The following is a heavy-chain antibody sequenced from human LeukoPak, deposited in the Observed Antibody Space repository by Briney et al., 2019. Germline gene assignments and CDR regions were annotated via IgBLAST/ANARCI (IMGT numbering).Heavy chain of an antibody. J-gene: IGHJ4*02. CDR3: ARHGGSYSFDY. D-gene: IGHD1-26*01. Sequence: SETLSLTCTVSGGSISSYYWSWIRQPPGKGLEWIGYMYNSGSTNYNPSLKSRVTISVDTSKNQFSLKLNSVTAADTAVYYCARHGGSYSFDYWGQGALVTVSS. V-gene: IGHV4-59*08. CDR2: MYNSGST. CDR1: GGSISSYY.